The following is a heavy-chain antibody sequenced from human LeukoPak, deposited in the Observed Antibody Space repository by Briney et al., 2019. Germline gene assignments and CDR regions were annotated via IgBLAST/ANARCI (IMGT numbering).Heavy chain of an antibody. D-gene: IGHD3-10*01. CDR3: TTFYYYGSGSYLGY. CDR1: GFTFSSYA. J-gene: IGHJ4*02. CDR2: ISYDGSNK. Sequence: PGGSLRLSCAASGFTFSSYAMHWVRQAPGKGLEWVAVISYDGSNKYYADSVKDRFTISRDNAKNSLYLQMNSLKTEDTAVYYCTTFYYYGSGSYLGYWGQGTLVTVSS. V-gene: IGHV3-30-3*01.